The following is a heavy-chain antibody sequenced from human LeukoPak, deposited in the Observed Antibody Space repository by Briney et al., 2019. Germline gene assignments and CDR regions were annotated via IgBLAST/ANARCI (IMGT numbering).Heavy chain of an antibody. Sequence: EASVKVSCKASGYTFTGYYMHWVRQAPGQGLEWMGRIIPILGIANYAQKFQGRVTITADKSTSTAYMELSSLRSEDTAVYYCASGLEECSTSCLGYWGQGTLVTVSS. D-gene: IGHD2-2*01. CDR2: IIPILGIA. J-gene: IGHJ4*02. CDR1: GYTFTGYY. V-gene: IGHV1-69*02. CDR3: ASGLEECSTSCLGY.